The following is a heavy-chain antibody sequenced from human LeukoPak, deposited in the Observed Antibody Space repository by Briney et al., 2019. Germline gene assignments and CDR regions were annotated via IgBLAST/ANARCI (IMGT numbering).Heavy chain of an antibody. CDR2: ISSSGSTI. Sequence: GGSLRLSCAASGFTFSSYEMNWVRQAPGKGLEWVSYISSSGSTIYYADSVKGRFTISRDNAKNPLYLQMNSLRAEDTAVYYCARDRMVRGVIIGYYYYYGMDVWGKGTTVTVSS. CDR1: GFTFSSYE. J-gene: IGHJ6*04. CDR3: ARDRMVRGVIIGYYYYYGMDV. V-gene: IGHV3-48*03. D-gene: IGHD3-10*01.